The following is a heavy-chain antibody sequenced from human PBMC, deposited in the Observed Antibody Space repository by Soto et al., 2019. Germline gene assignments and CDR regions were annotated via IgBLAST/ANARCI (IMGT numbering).Heavy chain of an antibody. CDR2: IYYSGST. CDR1: GGSISSSSYY. V-gene: IGHV4-39*01. Sequence: SETLSLTCTVSGGSISSSSYYWGWIRQPPGKGLEWIGSIYYSGSTYYNPSLKSRVTISVDTSKNQFSLKLSSVTAADTAVYYCARRGIAAAGFDPWGQGTLVTVSS. CDR3: ARRGIAAAGFDP. D-gene: IGHD6-13*01. J-gene: IGHJ5*02.